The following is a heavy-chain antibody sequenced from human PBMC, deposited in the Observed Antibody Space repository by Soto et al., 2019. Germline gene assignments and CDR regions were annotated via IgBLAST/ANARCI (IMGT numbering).Heavy chain of an antibody. D-gene: IGHD3-9*01. CDR2: VYYTGST. CDR1: DGSISNFY. CDR3: ARTVLGPDLLADSFVDYYYYMDV. Sequence: SETLSLTCTVSDGSISNFYWSWIRQPPGKGLEWIGYVYYTGSTSYNPSLKRRVTFSADSSRRQSSLRLNAVTAADTAVYYCARTVLGPDLLADSFVDYYYYMDVWGQGTTVTVSS. J-gene: IGHJ6*03. V-gene: IGHV4-59*08.